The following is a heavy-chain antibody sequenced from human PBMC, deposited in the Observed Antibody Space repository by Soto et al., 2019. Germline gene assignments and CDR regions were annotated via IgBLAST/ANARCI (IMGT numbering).Heavy chain of an antibody. CDR3: DRISRYCSGGDCHA. Sequence: PGGSLRLSCAASGVIFNSYDMHWVRQATGKGPEWVAIISYDGSNTYYSDSVRGRFTISRDNSKDTLYLQMQSLRSEDTAIYYCDRISRYCSGGDCHAWGQGTQVTVYS. D-gene: IGHD2-15*01. CDR1: GVIFNSYD. CDR2: ISYDGSNT. V-gene: IGHV3-30*03. J-gene: IGHJ5*02.